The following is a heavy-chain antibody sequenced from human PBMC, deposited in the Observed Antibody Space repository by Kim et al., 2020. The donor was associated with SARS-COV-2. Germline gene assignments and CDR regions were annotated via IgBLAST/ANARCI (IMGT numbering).Heavy chain of an antibody. V-gene: IGHV3-7*03. Sequence: GGSLRLSCAASGFTFSSYWMSWVRQAPGKGLEWVANIKQDGSEKYYVDSVKGRFTISRDNAKNSLYLQMNSLRAEDTAVYYCAREALLWFGELSFDYWGQGTLVTVSA. D-gene: IGHD3-10*01. CDR3: AREALLWFGELSFDY. CDR1: GFTFSSYW. J-gene: IGHJ4*02. CDR2: IKQDGSEK.